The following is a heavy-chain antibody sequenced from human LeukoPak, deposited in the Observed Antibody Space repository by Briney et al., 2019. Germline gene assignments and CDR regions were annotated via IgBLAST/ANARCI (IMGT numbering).Heavy chain of an antibody. D-gene: IGHD3-3*01. V-gene: IGHV3-30*18. J-gene: IGHJ6*02. CDR3: AKGGVATPPDYYYGMDV. CDR2: ISYDGSNK. CDR1: GFTFSSYG. Sequence: GGSLRLSCAASGFTFSSYGMHWVRQAPGKGLEWVAVISYDGSNKYYADSVKGRFTISGDNSKNTLYLQMNSLRAEDTAVYYCAKGGVATPPDYYYGMDVWGQGTTVTVSS.